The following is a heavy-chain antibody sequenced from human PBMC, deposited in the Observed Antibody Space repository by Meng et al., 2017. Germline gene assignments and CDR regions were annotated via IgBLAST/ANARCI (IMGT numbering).Heavy chain of an antibody. Sequence: QVQLVQSGAEVKKAGASVKVSCKASGDPFTSYAMHWVRQAPGQRLEWMGWINAGNGNTKYSQKFQGRVTITRDTSASTAYMELSSLRSEDTAVYYCARSHVLLWFGEDLDYWGQGTLVTVSS. D-gene: IGHD3-10*01. J-gene: IGHJ4*02. V-gene: IGHV1-3*01. CDR3: ARSHVLLWFGEDLDY. CDR1: GDPFTSYA. CDR2: INAGNGNT.